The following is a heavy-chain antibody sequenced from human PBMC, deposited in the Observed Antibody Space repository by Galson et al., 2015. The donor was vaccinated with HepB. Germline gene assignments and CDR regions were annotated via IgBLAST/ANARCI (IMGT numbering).Heavy chain of an antibody. CDR2: ISGNGGST. CDR3: AKGHGYNSAGVDY. J-gene: IGHJ4*02. D-gene: IGHD5-24*01. CDR1: GFTFSSYA. V-gene: IGHV3-23*01. Sequence: SLRLSCAASGFTFSSYAMSWVRQAPGKGLEWVSGISGNGGSTYYADSVKGRFTISRDNSKNTLYLQMNSLRAEDTAVYYCAKGHGYNSAGVDYWGQGTLVTVSS.